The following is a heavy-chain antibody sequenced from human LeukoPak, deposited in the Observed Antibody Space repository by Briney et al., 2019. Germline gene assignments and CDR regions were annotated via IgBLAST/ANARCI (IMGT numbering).Heavy chain of an antibody. D-gene: IGHD3-3*01. V-gene: IGHV3-33*01. CDR2: IWYDGSNK. CDR3: ARDGSYDFWSGYPFVQNWFDP. Sequence: GGSLRLSCAASGFTFSSYGMHWVRQAPGKGLEWVAVIWYDGSNKYYADSVKGRFTISRENSKNTLYLQMNSLRAEDTAVYYCARDGSYDFWSGYPFVQNWFDPWGQGTLVTVSS. J-gene: IGHJ5*02. CDR1: GFTFSSYG.